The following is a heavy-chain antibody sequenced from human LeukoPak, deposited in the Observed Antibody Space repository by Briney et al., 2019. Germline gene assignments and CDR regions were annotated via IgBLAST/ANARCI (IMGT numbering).Heavy chain of an antibody. D-gene: IGHD6-13*01. CDR2: IXPXYSXT. Sequence: GESLKISGKGSGYXFTSYWXGXXXXMPXXXXXXMXXIXPXYSXTXXXPXLQGKVTISADKSISTAYLQWRSLKASDTAMYYCARQGYIAAAGTIDYWGQGTLVTVSS. CDR1: GYXFTSYW. CDR3: ARQGYIAAAGTIDY. V-gene: IGHV5-51*01. J-gene: IGHJ4*02.